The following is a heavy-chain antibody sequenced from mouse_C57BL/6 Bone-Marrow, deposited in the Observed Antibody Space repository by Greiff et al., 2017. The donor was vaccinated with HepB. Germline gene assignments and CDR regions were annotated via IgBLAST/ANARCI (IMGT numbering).Heavy chain of an antibody. CDR2: ISSGGSYT. CDR3: ARRRYYYAVDC. Sequence: EVKVVESGGDLVKPGGSLKLSCAASGFTFSSYGMSWVRQTPDKRLEWVATISSGGSYTYYPDSVKGRFTISRDNAKNTLYLQVSILKSEDTAMYYCARRRYYYAVDCWGKGTSVTVAS. V-gene: IGHV5-6*01. J-gene: IGHJ4*01. CDR1: GFTFSSYG.